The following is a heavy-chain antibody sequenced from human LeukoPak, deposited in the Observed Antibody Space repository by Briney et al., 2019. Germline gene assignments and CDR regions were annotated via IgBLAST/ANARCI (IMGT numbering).Heavy chain of an antibody. Sequence: PGGSLRLSCAASGFTFSSYSMNWVRQAPGKGLEWVSSISSSSSYIYYADSVKGRFTISRDNAKNSLYLQMTSLRAEDTAVYYCARASVGTTPSWGQGTLVTVSS. CDR3: ARASVGTTPS. V-gene: IGHV3-21*01. CDR1: GFTFSSYS. J-gene: IGHJ4*02. CDR2: ISSSSSYI. D-gene: IGHD1-1*01.